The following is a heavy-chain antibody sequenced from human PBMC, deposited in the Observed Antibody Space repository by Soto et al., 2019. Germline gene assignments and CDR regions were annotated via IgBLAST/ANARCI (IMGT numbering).Heavy chain of an antibody. CDR1: GFTFSMYW. V-gene: IGHV3-74*01. D-gene: IGHD3-10*01. Sequence: GVSLRLSCAASGFTFSMYWMHWVRQVPGKGPEWVSRINDDGISTNYADSVKGRFTISRDNAKNTLYLQMNALRVEDTGVYYCTRGPRPTSIGTGAFWGQGTLVTVSS. CDR2: INDDGIST. CDR3: TRGPRPTSIGTGAF. J-gene: IGHJ4*02.